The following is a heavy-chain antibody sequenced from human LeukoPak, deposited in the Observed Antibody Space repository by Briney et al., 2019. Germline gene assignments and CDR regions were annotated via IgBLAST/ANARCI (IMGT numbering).Heavy chain of an antibody. Sequence: ASVTVSCKASGYTFTGYYMHWVRQAPGQGLEWMGWINPSSGGTNYAQKFQGRVTMTRDTSISTAYMELSRLRSDDTAVYYCARFRFDYYDSSGTSNWFDPWGQGTLVTVSS. CDR2: INPSSGGT. J-gene: IGHJ5*02. CDR3: ARFRFDYYDSSGTSNWFDP. D-gene: IGHD3-22*01. V-gene: IGHV1-2*02. CDR1: GYTFTGYY.